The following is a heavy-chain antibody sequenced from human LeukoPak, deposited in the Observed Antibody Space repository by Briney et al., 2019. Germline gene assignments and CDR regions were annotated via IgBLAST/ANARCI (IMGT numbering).Heavy chain of an antibody. J-gene: IGHJ4*02. CDR3: AKEPLYYGSGSYGGGY. D-gene: IGHD3-10*01. Sequence: GGSLRLSCAASGFTFSSYAMSWVRQAPGKGLEWVSAISGSGGSTYYADSVKGRFTISRDNSKNTLYLLMNSLRAEDTAVYYCAKEPLYYGSGSYGGGYWGQGTLVTVSS. V-gene: IGHV3-23*01. CDR1: GFTFSSYA. CDR2: ISGSGGST.